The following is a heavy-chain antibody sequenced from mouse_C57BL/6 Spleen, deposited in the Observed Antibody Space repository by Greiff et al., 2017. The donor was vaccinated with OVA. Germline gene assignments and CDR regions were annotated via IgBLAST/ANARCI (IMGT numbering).Heavy chain of an antibody. CDR2: ISYDGSN. CDR1: GYSITSGYY. D-gene: IGHD1-1*01. Sequence: DVKLQESGPGLVKPSQSLSLTCSVTGYSITSGYYWNWIRQFPENKLEWGGYISYDGSNNSNPSLKNRISITRDTPKNQFFLKLNSVTTEDTATYYWAYGYYFDYWGQGTTLTVSS. V-gene: IGHV3-6*01. J-gene: IGHJ2*01. CDR3: AYGYYFDY.